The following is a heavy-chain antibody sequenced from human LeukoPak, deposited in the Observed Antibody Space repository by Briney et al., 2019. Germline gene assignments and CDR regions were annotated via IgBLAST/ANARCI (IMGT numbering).Heavy chain of an antibody. V-gene: IGHV3-7*01. J-gene: IGHJ5*02. Sequence: GGSLRLSCAASGFTFSSYWMIWVRQAPGKGLEWVASIKQDECQKFYVDSVKGRFTVSRDNANNLLYLQLNSLRAGDTAVYYCARGSLFSPNWFDPWGQGTPVTVSS. CDR2: IKQDECQK. CDR3: ARGSLFSPNWFDP. D-gene: IGHD3-10*02. CDR1: GFTFSSYW.